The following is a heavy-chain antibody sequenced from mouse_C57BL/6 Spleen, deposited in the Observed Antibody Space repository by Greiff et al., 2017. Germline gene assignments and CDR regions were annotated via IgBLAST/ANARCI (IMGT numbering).Heavy chain of an antibody. CDR3: SRRGAAQAYFDD. V-gene: IGHV1-54*01. CDR2: INPGSGGT. D-gene: IGHD3-2*02. Sequence: QVQLQQSGAELVRPGTSVKVSCTASGYDFTNYLIEWVKQRPGQGLEWIGVINPGSGGTKYNEKFKGKATLTADKSSSTAYMQLSSLTSEDSAVYFCSRRGAAQAYFDDWGQGTTLTVSS. J-gene: IGHJ2*01. CDR1: GYDFTNYL.